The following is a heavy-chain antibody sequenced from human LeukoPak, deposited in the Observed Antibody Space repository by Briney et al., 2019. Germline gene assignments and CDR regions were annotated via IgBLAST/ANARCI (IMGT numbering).Heavy chain of an antibody. CDR2: ISYDGSNK. CDR3: ARDGGGSSRPYNWFDP. J-gene: IGHJ5*02. D-gene: IGHD6-6*01. CDR1: GFTFSSYA. Sequence: PGRSLRLSCAASGFTFSSYAMHWVRQAPGKGLEWVAVISYDGSNKYYADSVKGRFTISRDNSKNTLYLQMNSLRAEGTAVYYCARDGGGSSRPYNWFDPWGQGTLVTVSS. V-gene: IGHV3-30-3*01.